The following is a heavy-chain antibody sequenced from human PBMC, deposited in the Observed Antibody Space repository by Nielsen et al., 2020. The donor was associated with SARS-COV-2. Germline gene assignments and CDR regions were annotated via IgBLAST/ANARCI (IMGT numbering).Heavy chain of an antibody. Sequence: GESLKISCAASGFTFSSYGMHWVRQAPGKGLEWVAVIWYDGSNKYYADSVKGRFTISRDNSKNTLYLQMNSLRAEDTAVYYCARARGGPRRENYYYGMDVWGQGTTVTVSS. CDR1: GFTFSSYG. CDR2: IWYDGSNK. V-gene: IGHV3-33*01. CDR3: ARARGGPRRENYYYGMDV. D-gene: IGHD3-10*01. J-gene: IGHJ6*02.